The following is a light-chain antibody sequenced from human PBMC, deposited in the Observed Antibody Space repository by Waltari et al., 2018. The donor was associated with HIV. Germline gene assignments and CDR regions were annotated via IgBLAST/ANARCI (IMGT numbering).Light chain of an antibody. Sequence: SVFTQPPSVSGAPGPWVSISCTGNNSNIGAGFTVHWYRPSQGTDPKLVIYGDTIRPSGVPDRFSGSRSGNSVTLDITGLRAEDEGDYFCQSYDRSLSGLWVFGAGTRLTVL. CDR2: GDT. V-gene: IGLV1-40*01. CDR1: NSNIGAGFT. CDR3: QSYDRSLSGLWV. J-gene: IGLJ3*02.